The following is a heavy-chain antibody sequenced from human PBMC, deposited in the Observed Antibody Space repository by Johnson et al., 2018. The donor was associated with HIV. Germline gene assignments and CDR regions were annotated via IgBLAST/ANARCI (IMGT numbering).Heavy chain of an antibody. V-gene: IGHV3-30-3*01. Sequence: QVQLVESGGGVVQPGRSLRLSCAASGFTFSRYAMHWVRQAPGKGLEWVAVLSYGGSNKYFADSVKGRITIYRDNSQNTLYLQMNSLRGEDTAVYYCARDPDIWGQGTMLTVSS. J-gene: IGHJ3*02. CDR2: LSYGGSNK. CDR3: ARDPDI. CDR1: GFTFSRYA.